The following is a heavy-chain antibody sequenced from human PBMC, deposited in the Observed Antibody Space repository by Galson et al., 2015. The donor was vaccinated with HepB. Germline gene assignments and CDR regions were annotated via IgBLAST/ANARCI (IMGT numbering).Heavy chain of an antibody. J-gene: IGHJ6*02. V-gene: IGHV1-2*02. D-gene: IGHD1-26*01. CDR3: ARVIVGATFYYYGMDV. Sequence: SVKVSCKASGYTFSGYYMHWVRQAPGQGLEWMGWINPNSGGTNYAQKFHGRVTMTRDTSISTAYMELSRLRSDDTALYYCARVIVGATFYYYGMDVWGQGTTATVSS. CDR1: GYTFSGYY. CDR2: INPNSGGT.